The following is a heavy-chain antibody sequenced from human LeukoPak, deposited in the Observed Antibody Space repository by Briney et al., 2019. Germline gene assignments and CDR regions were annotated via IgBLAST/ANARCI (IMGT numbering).Heavy chain of an antibody. V-gene: IGHV3-30-3*01. J-gene: IGHJ1*01. Sequence: GGSLRLSCAASGFTFSSYAMHWVRQAPGKGLEWVAVISYDGSNKYYADSVKGRFTISRDNSKNTLYLQMNSLRAEDTAVYYCARRGDDSSGRLAEYFQHWGQGTLVTVSS. CDR3: ARRGDDSSGRLAEYFQH. D-gene: IGHD3-22*01. CDR1: GFTFSSYA. CDR2: ISYDGSNK.